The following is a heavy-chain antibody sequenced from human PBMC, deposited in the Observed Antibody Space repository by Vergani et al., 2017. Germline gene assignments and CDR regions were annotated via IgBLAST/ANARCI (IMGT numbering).Heavy chain of an antibody. D-gene: IGHD5-12*01. V-gene: IGHV4-38-2*01. CDR1: GYSISSGYY. CDR3: ARLGGSGYYSVSHY. CDR2: IYHSGST. J-gene: IGHJ4*02. Sequence: QVQLQESGPGLVKPSETLSLTCAVSGYSISSGYYWGWIRQPPGKGLEWIGSIYHSGSTYYNPSLKSRVTISVDTSKNQFSLKLSSVTVADTAVYYCARLGGSGYYSVSHYWGQGILVTVSS.